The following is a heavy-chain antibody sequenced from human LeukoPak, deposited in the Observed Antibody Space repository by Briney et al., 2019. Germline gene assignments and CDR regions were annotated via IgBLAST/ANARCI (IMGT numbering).Heavy chain of an antibody. D-gene: IGHD3-22*01. J-gene: IGHJ4*02. CDR3: ARDDSHGSHFFDS. CDR2: ISGSGEFI. Sequence: PGGSLRLSCAASGFTFSSYSMNWIRQAPGKGREWVSSISGSGEFIYYGDSVKGRVTISRDNGKNSLYLQMNSVRPADMAVYYCARDDSHGSHFFDSWGRGTLVTVSS. V-gene: IGHV3-21*01. CDR1: GFTFSSYS.